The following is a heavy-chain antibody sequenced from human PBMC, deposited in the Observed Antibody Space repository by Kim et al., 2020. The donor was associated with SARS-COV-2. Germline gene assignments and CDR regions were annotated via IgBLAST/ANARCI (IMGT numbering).Heavy chain of an antibody. V-gene: IGHV3-74*01. Sequence: GGSLRLSCAASRFTFSSYCMHWVRQAPGKGLVWVSVINSDGSITDYADSVKGRFTISRDNAKNTLYLQMKSLRAEDTAVYYCVRGGCGCYGIDYWGQGATVSVSS. CDR2: INSDGSIT. CDR1: RFTFSSYC. J-gene: IGHJ4*02. D-gene: IGHD2-15*01. CDR3: VRGGCGCYGIDY.